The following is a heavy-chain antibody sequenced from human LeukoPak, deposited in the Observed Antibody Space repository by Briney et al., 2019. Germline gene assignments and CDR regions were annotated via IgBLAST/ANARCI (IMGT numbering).Heavy chain of an antibody. CDR2: VYTSGST. CDR3: ARLITGTTTAFDI. J-gene: IGHJ3*02. Sequence: SETLSLTCSVSGGSISGYYRTWIRQPAGKGLEWIGRVYTSGSTHYNPSLKTRLTMSVDTSKNRFSLKLSSVTAADTAVYYCARLITGTTTAFDIWGQGTMVTVSS. CDR1: GGSISGYY. V-gene: IGHV4-4*07. D-gene: IGHD1-7*01.